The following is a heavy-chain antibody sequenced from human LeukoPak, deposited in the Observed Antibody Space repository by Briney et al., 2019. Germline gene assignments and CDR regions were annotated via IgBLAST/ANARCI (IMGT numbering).Heavy chain of an antibody. D-gene: IGHD3-22*01. J-gene: IGHJ4*02. Sequence: GGSLRLSCAASGFTVITNYMSWVRQAPGKGLEWVSVTYSGGSTYYADSVKGRFTISRDNSKNTLYLQMNSLRAEDTAVYYCARDSSAYYYYFDYWGQGTLVTVSS. CDR1: GFTVITNY. CDR2: TYSGGST. CDR3: ARDSSAYYYYFDY. V-gene: IGHV3-66*01.